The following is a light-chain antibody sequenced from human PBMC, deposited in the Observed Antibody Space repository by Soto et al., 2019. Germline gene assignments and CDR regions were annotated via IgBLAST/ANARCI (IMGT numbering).Light chain of an antibody. CDR1: SSNIGAGYD. Sequence: QSVLTQPPSVSGAPGQRVTISCTGSSSNIGAGYDVHWYQQLPGTAPKLLIYGNSNRPSGVPDRFSGSKSGTSASLAITGLQAEDEVDYYCQSYDSSRSGWVFGGGTNLTVL. CDR2: GNS. J-gene: IGLJ3*02. CDR3: QSYDSSRSGWV. V-gene: IGLV1-40*01.